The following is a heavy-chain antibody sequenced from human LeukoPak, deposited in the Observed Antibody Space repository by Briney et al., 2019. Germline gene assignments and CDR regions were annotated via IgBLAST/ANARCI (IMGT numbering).Heavy chain of an antibody. Sequence: SQTLSLTCAVSGGSISSGGYSWSWIRQPPGKGLEWIGYIYHSGSTYYNPSLKSRVTISVDRSKNQFSLKLSSVTAADTAVYYCARGVRSYYASSRDAFDIWGQGTMVTVSS. CDR2: IYHSGST. J-gene: IGHJ3*02. V-gene: IGHV4-30-2*01. CDR1: GGSISSGGYS. D-gene: IGHD3-22*01. CDR3: ARGVRSYYASSRDAFDI.